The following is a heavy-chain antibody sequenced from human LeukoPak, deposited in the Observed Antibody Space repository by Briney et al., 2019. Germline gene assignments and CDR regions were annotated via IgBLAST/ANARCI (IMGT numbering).Heavy chain of an antibody. Sequence: PSETLSLTCAVYGGSFSGYYWSWIRQPPGKGLEWIGEINHSGSTNYNPSLKSRVTISVDTSKNQFSLKLSPVTAADTAVYYCARVVWFGELLYPNWFDPWGQGTLVTVSS. CDR3: ARVVWFGELLYPNWFDP. V-gene: IGHV4-34*01. J-gene: IGHJ5*02. D-gene: IGHD3-10*01. CDR2: INHSGST. CDR1: GGSFSGYY.